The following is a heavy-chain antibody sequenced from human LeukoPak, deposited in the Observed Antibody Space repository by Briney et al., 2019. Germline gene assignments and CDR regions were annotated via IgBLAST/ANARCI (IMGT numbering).Heavy chain of an antibody. Sequence: ASVKVSCKASGYTFSNYGITRVRQAPGQGLEWMGWISANNGDTNYAQKVQGRVIMTTDTSTTTAYLELRSLRYDDTAVYYCARGTPRPEYFQHWGQGTLVTVSS. J-gene: IGHJ1*01. V-gene: IGHV1-18*04. CDR1: GYTFSNYG. D-gene: IGHD2-15*01. CDR3: ARGTPRPEYFQH. CDR2: ISANNGDT.